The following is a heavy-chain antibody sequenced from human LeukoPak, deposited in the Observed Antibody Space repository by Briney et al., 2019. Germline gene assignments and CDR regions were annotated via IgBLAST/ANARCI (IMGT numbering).Heavy chain of an antibody. V-gene: IGHV3-15*01. Sequence: GGSLRLSCAASGFTFSNAWMSWVRQAPGKGLEWVGRIKSKTDGGTTDYAAPVKGRFTISRDDSKNTLYLQMNSLRAEDTAVYYCARGVVPAYAFDYWGQGTLVTVSS. CDR1: GFTFSNAW. J-gene: IGHJ4*02. CDR2: IKSKTDGGTT. D-gene: IGHD2-2*01. CDR3: ARGVVPAYAFDY.